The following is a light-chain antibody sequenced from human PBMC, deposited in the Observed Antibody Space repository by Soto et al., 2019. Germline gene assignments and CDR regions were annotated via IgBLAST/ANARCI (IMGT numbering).Light chain of an antibody. CDR3: QQSSSTPRT. CDR2: ASS. J-gene: IGKJ4*01. V-gene: IGKV1-39*01. CDR1: ETMSHY. Sequence: IHIAQSPSSLYASVGDRVTISCRASETMSHYLTWYQQKPGKAPKLLIYASSKLQSGVPSSFSGRGSGTDFTLTITSLQTEDSATSYCQQSSSTPRTFGGGTKV.